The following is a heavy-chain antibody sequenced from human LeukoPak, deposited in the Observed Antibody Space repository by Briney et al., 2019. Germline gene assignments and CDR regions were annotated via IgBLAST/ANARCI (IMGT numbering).Heavy chain of an antibody. CDR3: ARDMATVTRGLLGWFDP. V-gene: IGHV1-46*01. J-gene: IGHJ5*02. CDR2: TNPSGGST. Sequence: ASVKVSCKASGGTFSSYAISWVRQAPGQGLEWMGITNPSGGSTSYAQKFQGRVTMTRDTSTSTVYMELSSLRSEDTAVYYCARDMATVTRGLLGWFDPWGQGTLVTVSS. D-gene: IGHD4-11*01. CDR1: GGTFSSYA.